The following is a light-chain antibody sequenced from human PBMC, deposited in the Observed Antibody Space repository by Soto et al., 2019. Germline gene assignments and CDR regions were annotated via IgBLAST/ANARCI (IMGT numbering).Light chain of an antibody. V-gene: IGKV3-20*01. CDR3: QQYGSSLFT. Sequence: EIVLTQSPGTLSLSPGERATLSCRASQSVSSSYLAWYQQKPGQAPRLLIYGESSRATGIPDRFSGSGSVTDFTLTISRMDPEDFAVYYCQQYGSSLFTFGPGTKVDIK. J-gene: IGKJ3*01. CDR1: QSVSSSY. CDR2: GES.